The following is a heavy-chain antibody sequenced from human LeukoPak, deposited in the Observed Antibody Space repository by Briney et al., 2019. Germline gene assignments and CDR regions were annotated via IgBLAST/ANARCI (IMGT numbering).Heavy chain of an antibody. Sequence: GGSLSLSGKAPESIFDDYARHGVRKVPGKGLEGASGISWKSDSMRYADSVKGRFTVSRGNAKNSLYLQMNSLRPEDTAFYYCAKDGGHSSVLYYFESWGQGTLVTVSS. D-gene: IGHD6-19*01. V-gene: IGHV3-9*01. CDR2: ISWKSDSM. J-gene: IGHJ4*02. CDR1: ESIFDDYA. CDR3: AKDGGHSSVLYYFES.